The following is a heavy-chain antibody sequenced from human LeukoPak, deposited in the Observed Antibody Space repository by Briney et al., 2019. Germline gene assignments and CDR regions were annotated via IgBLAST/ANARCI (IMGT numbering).Heavy chain of an antibody. CDR3: ARRVPAAIPWFDP. V-gene: IGHV1-69*13. J-gene: IGHJ5*02. Sequence: ASVKVSCKASGGTFSSYAISWVRQAPGQGLEWMGGIIPIFGTANYAQKFQGRVTITADESTSTAYMELSSLRSEDTAVYYCARRVPAAIPWFDPWGQGTLVTVSS. D-gene: IGHD2-2*02. CDR1: GGTFSSYA. CDR2: IIPIFGTA.